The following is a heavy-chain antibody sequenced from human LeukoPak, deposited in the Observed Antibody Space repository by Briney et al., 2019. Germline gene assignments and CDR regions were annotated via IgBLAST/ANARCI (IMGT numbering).Heavy chain of an antibody. CDR2: ISYDGSNK. CDR1: GFTFSSYA. J-gene: IGHJ3*02. D-gene: IGHD5-24*01. Sequence: QPGRSLRLSCAASGFTFSSYAMHWVRRAPGKGLEWVAVISYDGSNKYYADSVKGRFTISRDNSKNTLYLQMNSLRAEDTAVYYCARGLRWAFDIWGQGTMVTVSS. V-gene: IGHV3-30-3*01. CDR3: ARGLRWAFDI.